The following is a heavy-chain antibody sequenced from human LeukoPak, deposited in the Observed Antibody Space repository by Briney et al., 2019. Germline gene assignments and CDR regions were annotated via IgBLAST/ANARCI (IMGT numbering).Heavy chain of an antibody. D-gene: IGHD3-3*01. V-gene: IGHV3-11*04. CDR3: ARITIFGLVIIRNYYYMDV. Sequence: GGSLRLSCAASGFTFSDYYMSWIRQAPGKGLEWVSYISSSGSTIYYADSVKGRFTISRDNAKNSLYLQMNSLRAEDTAVYYCARITIFGLVIIRNYYYMDVWGKGTTVTVSS. J-gene: IGHJ6*03. CDR1: GFTFSDYY. CDR2: ISSSGSTI.